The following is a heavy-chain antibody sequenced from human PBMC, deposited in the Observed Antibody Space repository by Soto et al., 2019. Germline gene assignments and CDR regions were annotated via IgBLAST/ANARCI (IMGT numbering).Heavy chain of an antibody. V-gene: IGHV4-31*01. J-gene: IGHJ4*02. CDR3: ARNAPRAAPY. Sequence: QVQLQXSGPGLVKPXXTLSLTCTVSGWSMSSGDYYWNWIRQHPEKGLEWIGYINYRGSTFYNPSLKSPLNISVATSNNRSSLKLTSVTAENTAMYYCARNAPRAAPYWGQGTLVTVSS. D-gene: IGHD6-13*01. CDR2: INYRGST. CDR1: GWSMSSGDYY.